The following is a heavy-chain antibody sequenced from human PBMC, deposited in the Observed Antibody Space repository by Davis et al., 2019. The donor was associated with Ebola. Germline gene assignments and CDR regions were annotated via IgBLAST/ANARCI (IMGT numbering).Heavy chain of an antibody. J-gene: IGHJ6*02. D-gene: IGHD5-18*01. V-gene: IGHV4-59*01. Sequence: GSLRLSCPVSGGSISSYYWSWIRQPPGKGLEWIGYIYYSGSTNYNPSLKSRVTISVDTSKNQFSLKLSSVTAADTAVYYCARGEDTAMVTGYYGMDVWGQGTTVTVSS. CDR1: GGSISSYY. CDR3: ARGEDTAMVTGYYGMDV. CDR2: IYYSGST.